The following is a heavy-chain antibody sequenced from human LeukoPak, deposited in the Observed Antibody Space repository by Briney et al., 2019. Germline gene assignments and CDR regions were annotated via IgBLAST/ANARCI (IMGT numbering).Heavy chain of an antibody. J-gene: IGHJ3*02. V-gene: IGHV4-59*12. CDR3: AKSNGYGLIDI. Sequence: SETLSLTCTVSGGSTTSYYWGWIRQPPGKGLEWIGNIFYSGSTYYGPSLKSRLTISLDTSRNQFSLKLNSVTAADTAVYYCAKSNGYGLIDIWGQGTMVTVSS. CDR2: IFYSGST. D-gene: IGHD3-10*01. CDR1: GGSTTSYY.